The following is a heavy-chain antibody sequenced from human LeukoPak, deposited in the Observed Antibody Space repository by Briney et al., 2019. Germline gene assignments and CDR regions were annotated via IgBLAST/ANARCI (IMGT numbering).Heavy chain of an antibody. CDR2: IYYSGST. D-gene: IGHD5-18*01. J-gene: IGHJ5*02. CDR3: ARGIPGLREWFDP. V-gene: IGHV4-39*01. CDR1: GGSISSSSYY. Sequence: SETLSLTCTVFGGSISSSSYYWGWIRQPPGKGLEWIGSIYYSGSTYYNPSLKSRVTISVDTSKNQFSLKLSSVTAADTAVYYCARGIPGLREWFDPWGQRTLVTVSS.